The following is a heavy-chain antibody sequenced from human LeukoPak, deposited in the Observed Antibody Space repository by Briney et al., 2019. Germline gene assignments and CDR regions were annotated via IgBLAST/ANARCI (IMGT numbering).Heavy chain of an antibody. J-gene: IGHJ4*02. CDR1: GFTFSSYS. Sequence: GGSLRLSCAASGFTFSSYSMNWVRQAPGKGLGWVSSISSSSSYIYYADSVKGRFTISRDNAKNSLYLQMNSLRAEDTAVYYCARAISGWYYFDYWGQGTLVTVSS. V-gene: IGHV3-21*01. CDR3: ARAISGWYYFDY. CDR2: ISSSSSYI. D-gene: IGHD6-19*01.